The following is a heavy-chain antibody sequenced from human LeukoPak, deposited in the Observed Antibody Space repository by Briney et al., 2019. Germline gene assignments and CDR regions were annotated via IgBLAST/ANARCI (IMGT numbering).Heavy chain of an antibody. CDR1: GGSFSDYY. V-gene: IGHV4-34*01. CDR2: INHSGAT. D-gene: IGHD3-10*01. J-gene: IGHJ6*02. Sequence: SETLSLPCAVYGGSFSDYYWTWIRQSPGKGLEWIGEINHSGATDYNPSLKSRVTISVDTSKNQFSLKVRSVTAADTAVYYCARRVRGVIISFYYYNGMDVWGQGTTVTVSS. CDR3: ARRVRGVIISFYYYNGMDV.